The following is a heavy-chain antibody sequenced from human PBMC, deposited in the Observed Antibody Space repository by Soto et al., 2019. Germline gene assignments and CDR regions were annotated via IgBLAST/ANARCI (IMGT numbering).Heavy chain of an antibody. CDR3: ARGPGTPVTTWGDWYCDL. Sequence: QVQLVESGGGVVQPGRSLRLSCATSGFIFSSYGMHWVRQGPGKGLEWVAVIWYDGTNKYYADSVNGRFTISRDDSKNTLYRVMNSLSAEETAVYYCARGPGTPVTTWGDWYCDLWGRGTLVTVSS. CDR2: IWYDGTNK. CDR1: GFIFSSYG. V-gene: IGHV3-33*01. D-gene: IGHD4-17*01. J-gene: IGHJ2*01.